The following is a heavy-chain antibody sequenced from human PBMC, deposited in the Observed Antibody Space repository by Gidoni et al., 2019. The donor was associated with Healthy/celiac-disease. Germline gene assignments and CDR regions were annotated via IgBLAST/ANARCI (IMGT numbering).Heavy chain of an antibody. Sequence: EVQLVESGGGLVQPGGSLKLSCAASGFTLSGSAMHWVRQASGKGLEWVGRIRSKANSYATAYAASVKGRFTISRDDSKNTAYLQMNSLKTEDTAVYYCSYWSPNRHAFDIWGQGTMVTVSS. CDR2: IRSKANSYAT. CDR1: GFTLSGSA. J-gene: IGHJ3*02. D-gene: IGHD2-8*02. CDR3: SYWSPNRHAFDI. V-gene: IGHV3-73*01.